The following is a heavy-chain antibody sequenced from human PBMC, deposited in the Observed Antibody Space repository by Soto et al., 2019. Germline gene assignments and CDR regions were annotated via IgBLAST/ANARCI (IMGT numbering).Heavy chain of an antibody. CDR1: GGSIISSSYY. D-gene: IGHD2-21*02. CDR2: IYYSGST. Sequence: SETLSLTCTVSGGSIISSSYYCFCIRQPPGNGLEWIGSIYYSGSTYYNPSLKSRVTISVDTSKNQFSLKLSSVTAADTAVYYCARDIVVVTANYYYYGMDVWGQGTTVTVSS. V-gene: IGHV4-39*02. J-gene: IGHJ6*02. CDR3: ARDIVVVTANYYYYGMDV.